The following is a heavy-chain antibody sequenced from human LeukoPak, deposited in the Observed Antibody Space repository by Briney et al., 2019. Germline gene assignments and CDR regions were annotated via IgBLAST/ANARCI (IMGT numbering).Heavy chain of an antibody. V-gene: IGHV4-34*01. CDR3: ARDGERIDY. J-gene: IGHJ4*02. Sequence: SEALSLTCAVYGGSFSGYYWSWIRQPPGKGLEWIGEINHSGSTNYNPSLKSRVTISVDTSKSQFSLKLSSVTAADTAVYYCARDGERIDYWGQGTLVTVSS. CDR2: INHSGST. D-gene: IGHD7-27*01. CDR1: GGSFSGYY.